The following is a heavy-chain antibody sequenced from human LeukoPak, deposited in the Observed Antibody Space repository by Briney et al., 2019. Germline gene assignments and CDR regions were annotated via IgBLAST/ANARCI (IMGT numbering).Heavy chain of an antibody. Sequence: SETLSLTYTVSGGSISSYYWSWIRQPPGKGLEWIGYIYYSGSMNYNPSLKSRVTISVDTSKNQLSLKLNSVTAADTAVYYCARSRSGWYGYFDQWGQGTLVTVSS. J-gene: IGHJ4*02. D-gene: IGHD6-19*01. CDR3: ARSRSGWYGYFDQ. CDR1: GGSISSYY. V-gene: IGHV4-59*01. CDR2: IYYSGSM.